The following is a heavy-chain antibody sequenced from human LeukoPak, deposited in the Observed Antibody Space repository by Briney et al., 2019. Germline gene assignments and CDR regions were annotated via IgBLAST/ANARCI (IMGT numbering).Heavy chain of an antibody. CDR1: GFTFSSCA. CDR3: AKDAPVNIVVVPAANS. J-gene: IGHJ4*02. Sequence: GGSLRLSCAASGFTFSSCAMSWVRQAPGKGLEWVSAISGSGGSTYYADSVKGRFTISRDNSKNTLYLQMNSLRAEDTAVYYCAKDAPVNIVVVPAANSWGQGTLVTVSS. CDR2: ISGSGGST. V-gene: IGHV3-23*01. D-gene: IGHD2-2*01.